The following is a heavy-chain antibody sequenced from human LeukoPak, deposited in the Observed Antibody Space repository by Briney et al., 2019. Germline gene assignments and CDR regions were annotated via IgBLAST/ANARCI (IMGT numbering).Heavy chain of an antibody. CDR3: ARGYNWNYGYFDY. CDR1: GDIVSSNSAT. D-gene: IGHD1-7*01. Sequence: SQTLSLTCDISGDIVSSNSATWNWIRQSPSRGLEWLGRTHYRSSWSNDYALAVKSRITNNPDTSKNQFSLQLNSVTPEDTAVYFCARGYNWNYGYFDYWGRGALVTVSS. J-gene: IGHJ4*02. CDR2: THYRSSWSN. V-gene: IGHV6-1*01.